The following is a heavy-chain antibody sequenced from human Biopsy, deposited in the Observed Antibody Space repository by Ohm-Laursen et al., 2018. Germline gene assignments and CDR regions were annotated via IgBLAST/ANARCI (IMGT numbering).Heavy chain of an antibody. CDR1: GYTFTSHD. Sequence: DSVKVSCKASGYTFTSHDINWVRQATGQGLEWMGWMSPNTGNTVYAQRFQDRVTMTSDTSTGTAYMELTSLTSDDTAVYFCARWETTLGRSLDSWGQGTLVAVSS. CDR3: ARWETTLGRSLDS. J-gene: IGHJ4*02. CDR2: MSPNTGNT. D-gene: IGHD1-26*01. V-gene: IGHV1-8*01.